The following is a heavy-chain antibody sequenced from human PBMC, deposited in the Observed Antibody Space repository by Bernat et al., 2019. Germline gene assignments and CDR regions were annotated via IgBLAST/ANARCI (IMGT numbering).Heavy chain of an antibody. V-gene: IGHV3-53*01. CDR3: ARAVQSLYYYYGMDV. D-gene: IGHD6-6*01. CDR2: IYSGGST. Sequence: EVQLVESGGGLIQPGGSLRLSCAASGFTVSSNYMSWFRQAPGKGLEWVSVIYSGGSTYYADSVKGRFTISRDNSKNTLYLQMNSLRAEDTAVYYCARAVQSLYYYYGMDVWGQGTTVTVSS. CDR1: GFTVSSNY. J-gene: IGHJ6*02.